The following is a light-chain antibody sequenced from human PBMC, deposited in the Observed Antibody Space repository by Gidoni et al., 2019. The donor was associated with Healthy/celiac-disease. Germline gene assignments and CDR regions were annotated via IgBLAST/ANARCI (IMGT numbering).Light chain of an antibody. CDR3: QQYGSSPMYT. CDR1: QSFSSSY. V-gene: IGKV3-20*01. Sequence: EIVLTQTPGTLSLSPGERATLSCRASQSFSSSYLAWYQQKPGQAPRLLIYGASSRATGIPDRFSGSGSGTDFTLTISRLVPEDFAVYYCQQYGSSPMYTFGQGTKLEIK. J-gene: IGKJ2*01. CDR2: GAS.